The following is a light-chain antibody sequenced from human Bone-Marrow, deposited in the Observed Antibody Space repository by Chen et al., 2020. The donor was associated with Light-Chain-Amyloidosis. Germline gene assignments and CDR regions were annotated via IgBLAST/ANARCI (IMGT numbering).Light chain of an antibody. CDR3: QVWDRSGERPV. CDR1: NIGSTS. Sequence: SYVLTQPSSVSVAPGQTATIACGGNNIGSTSVHWYQQTPGQAPLLVVDDDSDRPSGIPERLSGPTPGTTANLTISRVEDDEADYYCQVWDRSGERPVFGGGTKLTV. CDR2: DDS. V-gene: IGLV3-21*02. J-gene: IGLJ3*02.